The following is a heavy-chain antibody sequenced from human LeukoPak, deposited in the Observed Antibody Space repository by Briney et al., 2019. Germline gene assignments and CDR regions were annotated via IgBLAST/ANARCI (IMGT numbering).Heavy chain of an antibody. V-gene: IGHV1-69*04. CDR1: GGTFNNYA. CDR2: VVPMFGIR. Sequence: SVTVSCKTSGGTFNNYAISWVRQAPGQGLEWMGRVVPMFGIRNYPQTFRGRVNITPDKATNTVYMELRSLRAEDTAIYYCATEPSRSYSFDHLDFWGLGTPVTVSS. CDR3: ATEPSRSYSFDHLDF. D-gene: IGHD5-12*01. J-gene: IGHJ4*02.